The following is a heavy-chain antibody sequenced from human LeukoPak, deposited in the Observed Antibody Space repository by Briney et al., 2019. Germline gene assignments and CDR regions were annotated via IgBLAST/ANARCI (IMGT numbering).Heavy chain of an antibody. CDR2: INPNSGGT. J-gene: IGHJ4*02. CDR1: GYTFTGYY. D-gene: IGHD1-1*01. V-gene: IGHV1-2*02. CDR3: ARALDRFVQDY. Sequence: ASVKVSCKASGYTFTGYYMHWVRQAPGQGLEWMGWINPNSGGTNHAQKFQGRVTMTRDTSISTAYMELSRLRSDDTAVYYCARALDRFVQDYWGQGTLVTVSS.